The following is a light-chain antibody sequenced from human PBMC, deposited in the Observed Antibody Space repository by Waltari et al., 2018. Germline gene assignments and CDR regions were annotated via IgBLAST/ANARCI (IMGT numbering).Light chain of an antibody. J-gene: IGKJ2*01. CDR3: QQYNAYPYS. CDR1: HTISTW. Sequence: DIQMTQSPSTLSASVGDTVPITCRASHTISTWLAWYQQKPGRAPKVLIYKVSDLESGVPARFRGSGSGTEFTLTISSLQPDDFATYYCQQYNAYPYSFGQGTKLEIK. V-gene: IGKV1-5*03. CDR2: KVS.